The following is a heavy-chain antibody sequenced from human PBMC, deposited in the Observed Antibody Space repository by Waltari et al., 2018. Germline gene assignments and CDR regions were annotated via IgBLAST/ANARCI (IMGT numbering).Heavy chain of an antibody. D-gene: IGHD6-13*01. Sequence: QVQLVQSGAEVKKPGASVKVSCKVSGYNLTKLSRHWVRQAPGKGLEWMGGFDPEDGETIYAQKFQGRVTMTEDTSTDTAYMELSSLRSEDTAVYYCATTGGQQPPGEAFDIWGQGTMVTVSS. CDR3: ATTGGQQPPGEAFDI. CDR2: FDPEDGET. J-gene: IGHJ3*02. V-gene: IGHV1-24*01. CDR1: GYNLTKLS.